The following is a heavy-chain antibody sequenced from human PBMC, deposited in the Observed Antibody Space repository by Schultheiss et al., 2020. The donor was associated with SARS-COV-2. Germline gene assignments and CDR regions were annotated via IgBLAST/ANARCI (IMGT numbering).Heavy chain of an antibody. CDR2: ISGSGGST. CDR3: ARDSLDYYDSTEAFDI. J-gene: IGHJ3*02. V-gene: IGHV3-23*01. D-gene: IGHD3-22*01. Sequence: GGSLRLSCAASGFTFSSYDMHWVRQATGKGLEWVSAISGSGGSTYYADSVKGRFTISRDNSKNTLYLQMNSLRAEDTAVYYCARDSLDYYDSTEAFDIWGQGTMVTVSS. CDR1: GFTFSSYD.